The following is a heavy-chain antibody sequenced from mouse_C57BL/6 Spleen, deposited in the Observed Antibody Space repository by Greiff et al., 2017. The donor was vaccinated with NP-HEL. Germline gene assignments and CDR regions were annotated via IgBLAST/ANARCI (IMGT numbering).Heavy chain of an antibody. D-gene: IGHD2-10*01. CDR3: ARHEEVFLLIMDY. J-gene: IGHJ4*01. Sequence: VKLMESGAALVKPGASVKLSCKASGYTFTEYTIHWVKQRSGQGLEWIGWFYPGSGSIKYNEKFKDKATLTADKSSSTVYMELSILTSEDAAVYFGARHEEVFLLIMDYWGQGTSVTVSS. V-gene: IGHV1-62-2*01. CDR2: FYPGSGSI. CDR1: GYTFTEYT.